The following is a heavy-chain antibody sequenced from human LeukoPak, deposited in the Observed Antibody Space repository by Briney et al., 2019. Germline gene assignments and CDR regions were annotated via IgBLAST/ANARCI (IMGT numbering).Heavy chain of an antibody. V-gene: IGHV4-59*08. CDR3: ASTYCGGGSCYWALDY. CDR1: GGSISSYY. CDR2: IYYSGST. Sequence: SETLSLTCTVSGGSISSYYWSWIRQPPGKGLEWIGYIYYSGSTNYNPSLKSRVTISVDTSKNQFSLKLSSVTAADTAVYYCASTYCGGGSCYWALDYWGQGTLVTVSS. D-gene: IGHD2-15*01. J-gene: IGHJ4*02.